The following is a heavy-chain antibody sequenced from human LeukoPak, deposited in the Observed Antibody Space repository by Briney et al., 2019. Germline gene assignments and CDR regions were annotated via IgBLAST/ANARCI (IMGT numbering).Heavy chain of an antibody. V-gene: IGHV1-46*01. D-gene: IGHD3-3*01. CDR1: GYTFTSYY. J-gene: IGHJ4*02. CDR3: AIRSAYYDFWSGTGRYYFDY. CDR2: INPSGGST. Sequence: ASVKVSCKASGYTFTSYYMHWVRQAPGQGLEWMGIINPSGGSTSYAQKFQGRVTMTRDTSTSTVYMELSSLRSEDTAVYYCAIRSAYYDFWSGTGRYYFDYWGQGTLVTVSS.